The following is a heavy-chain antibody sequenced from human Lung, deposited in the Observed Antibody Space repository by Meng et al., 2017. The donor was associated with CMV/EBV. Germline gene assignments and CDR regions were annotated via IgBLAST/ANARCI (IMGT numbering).Heavy chain of an antibody. D-gene: IGHD2-2*01. CDR3: ARSARWGFCTTTSCQDYFDY. CDR1: GFTFSSYA. CDR2: IRGSGDGT. J-gene: IGHJ4*02. Sequence: GESLKISCAASGFTFSSYALNWVRQAPGRGLEWVSAIRGSGDGTNYADSVKGRFTISRDNSKNTVYLQMNSLRAEDTALYYCARSARWGFCTTTSCQDYFDYWGQGTXVTVSS. V-gene: IGHV3-23*01.